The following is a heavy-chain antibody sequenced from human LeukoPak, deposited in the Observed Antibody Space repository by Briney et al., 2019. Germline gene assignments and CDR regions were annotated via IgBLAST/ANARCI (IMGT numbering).Heavy chain of an antibody. Sequence: GGSLRLSCAASGFTFSSYGIPWVRQAPGKGLEWVTFIRFDGSTEYYSDSAKGRFTISRDNSKNTVYLQMNSLRPDDTAIYYCAKVLDILTADYFRPDVYYFDYWGRGTLVTVSS. J-gene: IGHJ4*02. CDR1: GFTFSSYG. V-gene: IGHV3-30*02. CDR2: IRFDGSTE. D-gene: IGHD3-9*01. CDR3: AKVLDILTADYFRPDVYYFDY.